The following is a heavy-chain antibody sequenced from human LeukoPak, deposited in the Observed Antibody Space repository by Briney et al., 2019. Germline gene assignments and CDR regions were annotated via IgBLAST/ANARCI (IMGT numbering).Heavy chain of an antibody. D-gene: IGHD1-26*01. Sequence: GRSLRLSCAASGFTVSRNYMSWFRQAPGKGREWVSIIYSGGSTYYADSVKGRFTISRDNSKNTLYLQMNSLRAEDTAVYYCARSGSYYGGFDYWGQGTLVTVSS. CDR1: GFTVSRNY. J-gene: IGHJ4*02. CDR2: IYSGGST. CDR3: ARSGSYYGGFDY. V-gene: IGHV3-53*01.